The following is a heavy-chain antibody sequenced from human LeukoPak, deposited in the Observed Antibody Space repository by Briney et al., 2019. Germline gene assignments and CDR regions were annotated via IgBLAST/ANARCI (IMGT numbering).Heavy chain of an antibody. Sequence: WIRQAPGKGLEWVGRIKSKADGETTDYAAPVKGRFFMSRDDSKATLFLLMNYLETEDTAVYYCTTDRGLTMIRGVFVSWGQGTLVTVSS. D-gene: IGHD3-10*01. CDR3: TTDRGLTMIRGVFVS. J-gene: IGHJ4*02. CDR2: IKSKADGETT. V-gene: IGHV3-15*01.